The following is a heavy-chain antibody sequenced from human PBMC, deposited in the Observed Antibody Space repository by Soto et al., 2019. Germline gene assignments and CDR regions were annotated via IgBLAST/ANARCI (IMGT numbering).Heavy chain of an antibody. D-gene: IGHD3-22*01. V-gene: IGHV4-34*01. CDR3: ARGEDYYYDSSGYYYYFDY. CDR2: INHSGST. J-gene: IGHJ4*02. Sequence: PSETLSLTCAVYGGSFSGYYWSWIRQPPGKGLEWIGEINHSGSTNYNPSLKSRVTISVDTSKNQFSLKLSSVTAADTAVYYCARGEDYYYDSSGYYYYFDYWGQGTLVTVSS. CDR1: GGSFSGYY.